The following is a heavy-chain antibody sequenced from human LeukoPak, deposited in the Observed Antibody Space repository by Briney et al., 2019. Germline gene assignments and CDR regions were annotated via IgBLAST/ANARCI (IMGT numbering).Heavy chain of an antibody. CDR1: GFTFSSYA. CDR3: ARDLYQWLVAGPGLRPDFDY. CDR2: ISYDGSNK. J-gene: IGHJ4*02. D-gene: IGHD6-19*01. Sequence: GGSLRLSCAASGFTFSSYAMHWVRQAPGKGLEWVAVISYDGSNKYYADSVKGRFTISRDNSKNTLYLQMNSLRAEDTAVYYCARDLYQWLVAGPGLRPDFDYWGQGTLVTASS. V-gene: IGHV3-30-3*01.